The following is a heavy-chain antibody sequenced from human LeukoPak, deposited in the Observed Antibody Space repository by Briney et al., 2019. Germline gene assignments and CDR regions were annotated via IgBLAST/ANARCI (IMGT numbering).Heavy chain of an antibody. V-gene: IGHV3-7*05. D-gene: IGHD6-19*01. CDR2: INQDGREK. CDR3: ARGVAVAGTIYFDY. Sequence: GGSLRLSCAASGFTFSNYWMTWVRQAPGKGLEWVANINQDGREKYYVDSVKGRFTISRDNAKNTLYIQMNSLRAEDTAVYYCARGVAVAGTIYFDYWGQGTLVTVSS. CDR1: GFTFSNYW. J-gene: IGHJ4*02.